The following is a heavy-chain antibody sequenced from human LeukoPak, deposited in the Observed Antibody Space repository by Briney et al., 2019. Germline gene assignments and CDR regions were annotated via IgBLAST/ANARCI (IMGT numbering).Heavy chain of an antibody. V-gene: IGHV3-23*01. J-gene: IGHJ4*02. CDR3: SKDHVELVRGVLDY. CDR1: GFTFSSYA. Sequence: PGGSLRLSCAASGFTFSSYAMSWVRQTPGKGLEWVSAISGSAGSTFYADSVKGRFTISRDNSKNTLYLQINRLRAEDTAVYYCSKDHVELVRGVLDYWGQGNLVTVSS. D-gene: IGHD3-10*01. CDR2: ISGSAGST.